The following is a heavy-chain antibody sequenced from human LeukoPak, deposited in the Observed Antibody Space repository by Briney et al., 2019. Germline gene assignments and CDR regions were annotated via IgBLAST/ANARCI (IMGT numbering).Heavy chain of an antibody. CDR1: GYTFTSYD. V-gene: IGHV1-8*03. J-gene: IGHJ5*02. Sequence: ASVKVSCKASGYTFTSYDINWVRQATGQGLEWMGWMNPNSGNTGYAQKFQGRVTITRNTSISTAYMELSSLRSEDTAVYYCARAYDDFWSGYYHGGFDPWGQGTLVIVSS. CDR2: MNPNSGNT. D-gene: IGHD3-3*01. CDR3: ARAYDDFWSGYYHGGFDP.